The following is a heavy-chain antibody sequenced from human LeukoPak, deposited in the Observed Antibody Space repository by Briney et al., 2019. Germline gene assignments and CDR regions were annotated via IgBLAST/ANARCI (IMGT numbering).Heavy chain of an antibody. Sequence: ASVKVSCKASGYTFTSYDINWVRQATGQGLEWMGWMNPNSGNTGYAQKFQGRVTMTRNISISTAYMELSSLRSEDTAVYYCARDYCSSTSCWGPVRDQNWFDPWGQGTLVTVSS. CDR1: GYTFTSYD. CDR3: ARDYCSSTSCWGPVRDQNWFDP. CDR2: MNPNSGNT. J-gene: IGHJ5*02. D-gene: IGHD2-2*01. V-gene: IGHV1-8*01.